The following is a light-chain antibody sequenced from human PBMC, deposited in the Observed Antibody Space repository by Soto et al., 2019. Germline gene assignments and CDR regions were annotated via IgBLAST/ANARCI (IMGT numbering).Light chain of an antibody. V-gene: IGLV2-14*03. CDR1: STDISSYNY. CDR2: DVS. J-gene: IGLJ2*01. CDR3: SSYGASSTL. Sequence: QSALTQPASLPGSPGQSITISCTGTSTDISSYNYVSWYQQHPGKAPKLMIFDVSYRPSGISDRFSGSKSGNTASLTISGLQPEDEADYYCSSYGASSTLFGGGTKLTVL.